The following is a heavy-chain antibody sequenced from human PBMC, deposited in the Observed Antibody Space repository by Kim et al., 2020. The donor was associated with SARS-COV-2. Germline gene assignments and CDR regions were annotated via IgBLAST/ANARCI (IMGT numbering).Heavy chain of an antibody. J-gene: IGHJ4*02. CDR3: ARTYYYGSGSYWGKMPFDY. Sequence: GRVTITADESTSTAYMELSSLRSEDTAVYYCARTYYYGSGSYWGKMPFDYWGQGTLVTVSS. D-gene: IGHD3-10*01. V-gene: IGHV1-69*01.